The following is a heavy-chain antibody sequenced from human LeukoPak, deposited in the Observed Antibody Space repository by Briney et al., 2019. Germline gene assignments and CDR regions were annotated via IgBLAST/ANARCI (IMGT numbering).Heavy chain of an antibody. CDR3: ARGSVYEYSSSWYEPDDAFDI. J-gene: IGHJ3*02. V-gene: IGHV4-30-2*01. CDR1: GGSISSGGYY. Sequence: PSQSLSLTCTVSGGSISSGGYYWSWIRQPPGKGLEGIRYIYHSGSTYYNPSLKSRVTISVDRSKNQFPLKLSSVTAADTAVYYCARGSVYEYSSSWYEPDDAFDIWGQGTMVTVSS. D-gene: IGHD6-13*01. CDR2: IYHSGST.